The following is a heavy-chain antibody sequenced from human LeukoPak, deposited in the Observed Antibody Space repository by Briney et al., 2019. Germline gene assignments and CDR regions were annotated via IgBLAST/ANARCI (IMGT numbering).Heavy chain of an antibody. CDR3: ARAGGDGYNSAY. V-gene: IGHV3-21*01. D-gene: IGHD5-24*01. CDR2: ISSSSYI. Sequence: TGGSLRLSCAASGFTFSSYSMNWVRQAPGKGLEWVSSISSSSYIYYADSVKGRFTISRDNAKNSLYLQMNSLRAEDTAVYYCARAGGDGYNSAYWGQGTLVTVSS. J-gene: IGHJ4*02. CDR1: GFTFSSYS.